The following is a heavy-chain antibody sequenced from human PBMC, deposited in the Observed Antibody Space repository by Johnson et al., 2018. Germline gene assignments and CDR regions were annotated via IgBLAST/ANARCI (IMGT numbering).Heavy chain of an antibody. CDR1: GGSISSYY. D-gene: IGHD2-15*01. J-gene: IGHJ6*03. V-gene: IGHV4-59*01. CDR2: IYYSGST. CDR3: ARGCSGGSCYLYYYYYYMDV. Sequence: QVQLQESGPGLVKPSETLSLTCTVSGGSISSYYWSWIRQPPGKGLEWIGYIYYSGSTNYNPSLKSRVTISVDTSKTQFSRKLSSVTAADTAVYYCARGCSGGSCYLYYYYYYMDVWGKGTTVTVSS.